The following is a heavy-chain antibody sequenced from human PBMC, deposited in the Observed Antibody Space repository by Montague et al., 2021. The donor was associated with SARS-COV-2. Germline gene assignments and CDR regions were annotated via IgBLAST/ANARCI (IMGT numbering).Heavy chain of an antibody. V-gene: IGHV2-70*01. J-gene: IGHJ4*02. CDR2: XAWDDDK. Sequence: PALVKPTQTLTLTCTFSGFSLSTSGMCVSWIRQPPGKALEWLALXAWDDDKYYSTPLKTRLTISKNTSKNQVVLTMTNMDPVDTATYYCARIRDYVILTDSYSGFDYWGQGTLVTVSS. CDR1: GFSLSTSGMC. CDR3: ARIRDYVILTDSYSGFDY. D-gene: IGHD3-9*01.